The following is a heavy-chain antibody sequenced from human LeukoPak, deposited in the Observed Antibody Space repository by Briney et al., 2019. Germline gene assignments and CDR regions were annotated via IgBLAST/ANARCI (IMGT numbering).Heavy chain of an antibody. CDR1: GYTFTGYY. CDR3: ARGYYGSGSYSTIDY. CDR2: INPNSGGT. V-gene: IGHV1-2*06. D-gene: IGHD3-10*01. Sequence: ASVKVSCKASGYTFTGYYMHWVRQAPGQGLEWMGRINPNSGGTNYAQKFQGRVTMTRDTSISTAYMELSRLRSDDTAVYYCARGYYGSGSYSTIDYWGQGTLVTVSS. J-gene: IGHJ4*02.